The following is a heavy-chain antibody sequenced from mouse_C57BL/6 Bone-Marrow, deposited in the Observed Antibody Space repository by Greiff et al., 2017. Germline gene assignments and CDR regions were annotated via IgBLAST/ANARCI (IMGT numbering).Heavy chain of an antibody. J-gene: IGHJ3*01. CDR3: AKGGAY. V-gene: IGHV1-64*01. CDR1: GYTFTSYW. Sequence: QVQLQQPGAELVKPGASVKLSCKASGYTFTSYWMHWVKQRPGQGLEWIGMIHPNGGCTNYNEKFKGKATLTVDKSSSTAYLQLSSLTSEDSAVYYCAKGGAYWGPGTLVTGSA. CDR2: IHPNGGCT.